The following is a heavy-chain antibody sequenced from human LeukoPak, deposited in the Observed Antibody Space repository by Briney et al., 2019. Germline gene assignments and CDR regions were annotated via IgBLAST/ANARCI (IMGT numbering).Heavy chain of an antibody. V-gene: IGHV3-74*01. J-gene: IGHJ6*03. D-gene: IGHD5-18*01. CDR1: GFTFSSYW. CDR3: ARARIQVRPYYYMDV. Sequence: PGGSLRLSCAASGFTFSSYWVHWVRQAPGRGLVWVSRINSDGSSTSYADSVKGRFTISRDNAKNTLYLQMNSLRVEDTAVYYCARARIQVRPYYYMDVWGKGTTVTVSS. CDR2: INSDGSST.